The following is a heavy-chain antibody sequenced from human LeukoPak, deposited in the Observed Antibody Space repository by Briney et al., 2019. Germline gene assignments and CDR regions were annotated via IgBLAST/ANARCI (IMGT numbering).Heavy chain of an antibody. V-gene: IGHV3-23*01. CDR2: ISGSGGST. Sequence: GGSLRLSCAASGFTFSSYAMSWVRQAPGKGLEGVSAISGSGGSTYYADSVKGRFTISRDNSKNTLYLQMNSLRAEDTAVYYCAKGKLRYFDWLIDYWGQGTLVTVSS. D-gene: IGHD3-9*01. CDR1: GFTFSSYA. J-gene: IGHJ4*02. CDR3: AKGKLRYFDWLIDY.